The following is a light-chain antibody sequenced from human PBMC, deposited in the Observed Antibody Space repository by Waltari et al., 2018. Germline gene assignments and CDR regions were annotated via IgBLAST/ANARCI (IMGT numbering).Light chain of an antibody. Sequence: EIVLTQSPGTLSLSPGERATLFCRASQSVTRTLAWYQQKPGQAPRLLIYDASSRATGIPERFSGSGYGTDFSLTISRLQPEDFAVYYCQKYGTVPATFGQGTKVEIK. CDR3: QKYGTVPAT. J-gene: IGKJ1*01. CDR1: QSVTRT. V-gene: IGKV3-20*01. CDR2: DAS.